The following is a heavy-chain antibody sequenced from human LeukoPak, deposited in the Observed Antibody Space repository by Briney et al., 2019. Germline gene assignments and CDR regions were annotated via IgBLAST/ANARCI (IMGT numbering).Heavy chain of an antibody. CDR3: ARDTGSGWSNDY. V-gene: IGHV3-48*02. J-gene: IGHJ4*02. CDR2: FGWSGTTI. Sequence: PGGSLRLSCVVSGFTLNSYSMNWVRQAPGKGLEWVSYFGWSGTTILYADSVRGRFTVSRDSAKNSLYLQMNSLRDEDSALYYCARDTGSGWSNDYWGQGTLVTVSP. CDR1: GFTLNSYS. D-gene: IGHD6-19*01.